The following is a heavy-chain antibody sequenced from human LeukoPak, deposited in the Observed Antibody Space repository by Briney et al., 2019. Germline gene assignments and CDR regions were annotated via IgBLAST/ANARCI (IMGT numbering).Heavy chain of an antibody. CDR2: IYYSGST. Sequence: SETLSLTCTVSGGSISSYYWSWIRQPPGKGLEWIGYIYYSGSTNYNPSLKSRVTISVDTSKNQFSLKLSSVTAADTAVYYCARAVFDGTTLSNWGQGTLVTVSS. V-gene: IGHV4-59*01. CDR1: GGSISSYY. CDR3: ARAVFDGTTLSN. J-gene: IGHJ4*02. D-gene: IGHD5-24*01.